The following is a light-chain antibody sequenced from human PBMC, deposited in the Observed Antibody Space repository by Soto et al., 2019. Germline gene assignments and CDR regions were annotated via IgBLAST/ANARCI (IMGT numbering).Light chain of an antibody. CDR3: QKYNSYSQT. CDR1: QSISSW. Sequence: GDRVTITCRASQSISSWLALYQQKPGKAPKLLIYDASSLESGVPSRFSGSGSGTEFTLTISSLQPDDFATYYCQKYNSYSQTFGQGTKVDIK. CDR2: DAS. J-gene: IGKJ1*01. V-gene: IGKV1-5*01.